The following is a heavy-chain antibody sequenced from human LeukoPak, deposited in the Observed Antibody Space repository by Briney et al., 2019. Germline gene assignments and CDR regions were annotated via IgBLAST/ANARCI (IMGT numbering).Heavy chain of an antibody. CDR3: ARGSSSSSWYPGRNYMDV. J-gene: IGHJ6*03. D-gene: IGHD6-13*01. CDR2: MNPNSGNT. Sequence: ASVKVSCKASGYAFTSYDINWVRQATGQGLEWMGWMNPNSGNTGYAQKFQGRVTITRNTSISTAYMEPSSLRSEDTAVYYCARGSSSSSWYPGRNYMDVWGKGTTVTVSS. V-gene: IGHV1-8*03. CDR1: GYAFTSYD.